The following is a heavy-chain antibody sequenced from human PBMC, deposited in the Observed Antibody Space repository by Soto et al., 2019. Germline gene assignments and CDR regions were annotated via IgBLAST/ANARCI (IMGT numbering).Heavy chain of an antibody. CDR3: ARVWGHYYGSGSTVIDY. CDR1: GYTFTSYD. CDR2: MNPNSGNT. J-gene: IGHJ4*02. Sequence: QVQLVQSGAEVKKPGASVKVSCKASGYTFTSYDINWVRRATGQGLEWMGWMNPNSGNTGYAQKFQGRVTMTRNTSISTAYMELSSLRSEDTAVYYCARVWGHYYGSGSTVIDYWGQGTLVTVSS. V-gene: IGHV1-8*01. D-gene: IGHD3-10*01.